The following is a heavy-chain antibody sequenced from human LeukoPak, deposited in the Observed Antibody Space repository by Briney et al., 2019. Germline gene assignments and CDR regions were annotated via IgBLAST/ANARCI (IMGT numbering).Heavy chain of an antibody. D-gene: IGHD4-11*01. J-gene: IGHJ4*02. CDR2: IYENGGTT. CDR3: AKDLLPYSNYDFDY. CDR1: GFTFRSHA. Sequence: GGSLRLSCVGSGFTFRSHAMSWVRQAPEKGLEFVSGIYENGGTTYYADSVKGRFSISRDNSKNTLYLQMDSLRGEDTAVYYCAKDLLPYSNYDFDYWGQGTLVTVSS. V-gene: IGHV3-23*01.